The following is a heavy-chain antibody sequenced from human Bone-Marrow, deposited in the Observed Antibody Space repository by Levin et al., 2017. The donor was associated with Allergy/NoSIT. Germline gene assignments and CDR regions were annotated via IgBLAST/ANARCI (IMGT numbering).Heavy chain of an antibody. CDR1: GFTFSAFG. CDR3: TRDRGEWGQFYFDY. J-gene: IGHJ4*02. Sequence: GESLKISCAAPGFTFSAFGMHWVRQPPGRGLEWVAVISYDGGHKFYADSVKGRFTISRDNSKNTHYLQMNSLRAEDTAVYYCTRDRGEWGQFYFDYWGQGILVTVSS. CDR2: ISYDGGHK. D-gene: IGHD1-26*01. V-gene: IGHV3-33*01.